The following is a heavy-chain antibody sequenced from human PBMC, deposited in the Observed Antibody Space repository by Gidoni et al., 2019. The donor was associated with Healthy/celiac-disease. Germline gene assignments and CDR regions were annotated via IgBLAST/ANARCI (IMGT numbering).Heavy chain of an antibody. CDR2: IAPSDSYT. J-gene: IGHJ4*02. Sequence: EVQLVQSGAEVKKPGESLRSSCKGSGYSFPSYWISWVRQLPGKGLEWMGRIAPSDSYTNYSPSFQGHVTISADKSISTAYLQWSSLKASDTAMYYCARRTRYDILTGYYWYFDYWGQGTLVTVSS. V-gene: IGHV5-10-1*03. CDR1: GYSFPSYW. CDR3: ARRTRYDILTGYYWYFDY. D-gene: IGHD3-9*01.